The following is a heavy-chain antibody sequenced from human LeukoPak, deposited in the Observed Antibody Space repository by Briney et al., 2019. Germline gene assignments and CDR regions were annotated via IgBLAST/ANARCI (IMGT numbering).Heavy chain of an antibody. J-gene: IGHJ4*02. CDR2: IKQDGSEK. V-gene: IGHV3-7*01. D-gene: IGHD6-13*01. Sequence: PGGSLRLSCEPSGFTFSTYWMSWVRQAPGKGLEWVANIKQDGSEKYYVDSVKGRFTISRDNAENSRYLQMNSLRAEDTAVFYCVRGGGAASVWGQGTLVTVSS. CDR1: GFTFSTYW. CDR3: VRGGGAASV.